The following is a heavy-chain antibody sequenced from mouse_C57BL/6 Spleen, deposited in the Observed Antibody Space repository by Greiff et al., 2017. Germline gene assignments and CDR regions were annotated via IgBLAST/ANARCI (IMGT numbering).Heavy chain of an antibody. CDR3: ARSSDCYYIFDC. CDR2: IDPSDSYT. D-gene: IGHD2-3*01. CDR1: GYTFTSYW. V-gene: IGHV1-59*01. Sequence: QVQLQQPGAELVRPGTSVKLSCKASGYTFTSYWMHWVKQRPGQGLEWIGVIDPSDSYTNYNQKFKGKATLTVDTSSSTAYMQLSSLTSEDSAVYYCARSSDCYYIFDCGGQGTTLTVSS. J-gene: IGHJ2*01.